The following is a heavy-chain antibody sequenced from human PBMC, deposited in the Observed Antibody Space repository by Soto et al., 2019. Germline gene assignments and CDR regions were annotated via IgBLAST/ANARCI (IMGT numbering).Heavy chain of an antibody. Sequence: ASVKVSCKASGYTFTSYYMHWVRQAPGQGLEWMGIINPSGGSTSYAQKFQGRVTMTRDTSTSTVYMELGSLRSEDTAVYYCARSLTTIYLWFDPWGQGTLVTVSS. CDR2: INPSGGST. J-gene: IGHJ5*02. CDR1: GYTFTSYY. D-gene: IGHD3-3*01. CDR3: ARSLTTIYLWFDP. V-gene: IGHV1-46*01.